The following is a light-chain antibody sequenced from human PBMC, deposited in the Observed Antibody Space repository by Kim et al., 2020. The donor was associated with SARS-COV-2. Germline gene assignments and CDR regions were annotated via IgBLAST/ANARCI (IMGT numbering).Light chain of an antibody. J-gene: IGLJ1*01. Sequence: QSALIQPRSVSGSPGQSVTISCTGSSSDIGGYNYVSWYQQHPGKAPKLVIFDVNKRPSGVPDRFSGSKSVNTASLTVSGLRAEDEADYFCCAFAGTYNFYVFGSGTKSPS. CDR3: CAFAGTYNFYV. CDR1: SSDIGGYNY. V-gene: IGLV2-11*01. CDR2: DVN.